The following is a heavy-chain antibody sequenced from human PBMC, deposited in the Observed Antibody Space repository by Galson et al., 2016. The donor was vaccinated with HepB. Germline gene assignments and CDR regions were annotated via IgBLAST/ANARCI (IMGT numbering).Heavy chain of an antibody. CDR1: GGTFNSHA. CDR3: ASSPYYYDSSGYSFRWYFDY. J-gene: IGHJ4*02. Sequence: SVKVSCKASGGTFNSHAISWVRQGPGQGLEWMGGIMPAFGTSTYAQKFQARATITADESTSTAYLELSSLRSENPAVYYCASSPYYYDSSGYSFRWYFDYWGQGTLVTVSS. D-gene: IGHD3-22*01. V-gene: IGHV1-69*13. CDR2: IMPAFGTS.